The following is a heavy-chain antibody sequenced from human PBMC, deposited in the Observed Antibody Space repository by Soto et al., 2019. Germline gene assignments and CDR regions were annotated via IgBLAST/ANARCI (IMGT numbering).Heavy chain of an antibody. Sequence: EVQLVESGGGLVQPGGSLRLSCAASGFTFSSYWMHWVRQAPGKGLVWVSRINSDGSSTSYADSVKGRFTISRDNAKNTLYLQMNSLRAEDTAVYYCARGRKKLGIVGAVGAEYFQHWGQGTLVTVSS. D-gene: IGHD1-26*01. CDR2: INSDGSST. CDR1: GFTFSSYW. V-gene: IGHV3-74*01. CDR3: ARGRKKLGIVGAVGAEYFQH. J-gene: IGHJ1*01.